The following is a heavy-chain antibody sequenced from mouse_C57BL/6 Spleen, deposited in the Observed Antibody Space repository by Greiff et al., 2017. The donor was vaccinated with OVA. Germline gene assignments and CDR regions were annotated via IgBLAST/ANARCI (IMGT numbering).Heavy chain of an antibody. V-gene: IGHV1-54*01. J-gene: IGHJ2*01. CDR2: INPGSGGT. Sequence: VQLQQSGAELVRPETSVKVSCKASGYAFTNYLIEWVKQRPGQGLEWIGVINPGSGGTNYNEKFKGKATLTADKSSSTAYMQLSSLTSEDSAVYFCARSDSSGYVKDYWGQGTTLTVSS. D-gene: IGHD3-2*02. CDR3: ARSDSSGYVKDY. CDR1: GYAFTNYL.